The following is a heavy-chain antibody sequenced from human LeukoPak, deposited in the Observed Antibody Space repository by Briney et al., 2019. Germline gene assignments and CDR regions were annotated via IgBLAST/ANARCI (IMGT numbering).Heavy chain of an antibody. V-gene: IGHV3-48*01. CDR2: ISSSSSTI. CDR3: AREGSSWLNWFDP. CDR1: GFTFSSYS. D-gene: IGHD6-13*01. J-gene: IGHJ5*02. Sequence: GGSLRLSCAASGFTFSSYSMNWVRQAPGKGLEWVSYISSSSSTIYYADSVKGRFTISRDNAKNSLYLQTNSLRAEDTAVYYCAREGSSWLNWFDPWGQGTLVTVSS.